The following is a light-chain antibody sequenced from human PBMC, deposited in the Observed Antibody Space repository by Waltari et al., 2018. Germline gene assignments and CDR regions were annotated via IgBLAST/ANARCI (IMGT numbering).Light chain of an antibody. CDR2: AAS. V-gene: IGKV3-15*01. CDR1: QSINTN. CDR3: QQYNDWPRT. J-gene: IGKJ1*01. Sequence: DIVMTQSPGTLSMSSGERATLSCRASQSINTNLAWYQQKPVQSTMLVIYAASTRATGLPARFSGSGSGTEFTLTISSLQSEDVAVYYCQQYNDWPRTFGQGTKVEIK.